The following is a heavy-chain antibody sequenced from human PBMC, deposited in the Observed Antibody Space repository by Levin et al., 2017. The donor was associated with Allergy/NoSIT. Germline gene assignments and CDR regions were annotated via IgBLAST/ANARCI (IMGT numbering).Heavy chain of an antibody. CDR2: ISGSGGST. J-gene: IGHJ4*02. Sequence: GGSLRLSCAASGFTFSSYAMSWVRQAPGKGLEWVSAISGSGGSTYYADSVKGRFTISRDNSKNTLYLQMNSLRAEDTAVYYCAKARVVVVAATPDYWGQGTLVTVSS. D-gene: IGHD2-15*01. V-gene: IGHV3-23*01. CDR3: AKARVVVVAATPDY. CDR1: GFTFSSYA.